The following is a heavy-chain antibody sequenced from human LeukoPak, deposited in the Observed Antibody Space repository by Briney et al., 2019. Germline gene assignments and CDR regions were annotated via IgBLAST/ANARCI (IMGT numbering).Heavy chain of an antibody. D-gene: IGHD3-10*01. V-gene: IGHV1-8*01. J-gene: IGHJ4*02. Sequence: MNPNSGNTGYAQKFQGRVTMTRNTSISTAYMELSSLRSEDTAVYYCARGLNYGSGSYHFDYWGQGTLVTVSS. CDR2: MNPNSGNT. CDR3: ARGLNYGSGSYHFDY.